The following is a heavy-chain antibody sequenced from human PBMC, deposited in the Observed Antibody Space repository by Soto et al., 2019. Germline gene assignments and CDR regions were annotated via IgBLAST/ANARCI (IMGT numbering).Heavy chain of an antibody. D-gene: IGHD3-22*01. V-gene: IGHV4-39*01. CDR1: GGSISSSSYY. CDR3: ARHAENRYYYDSSGYHTYNWFDT. CDR2: IYYSGST. J-gene: IGHJ5*02. Sequence: TSETLSLTCTASGGSISSSSYYWGWIRQPPGKGLEWIGSIYYSGSTYYNPSLKSRVTISVDTSKNQFSLKLSSVTAADTAVYYCARHAENRYYYDSSGYHTYNWFDTWGQGTLVTVSS.